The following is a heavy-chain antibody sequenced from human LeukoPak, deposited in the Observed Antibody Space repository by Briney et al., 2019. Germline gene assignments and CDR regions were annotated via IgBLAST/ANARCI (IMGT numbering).Heavy chain of an antibody. CDR3: AKHQPDIGIPAAGIDY. Sequence: GGSLRLSCAASRFRFASYGMHWVRQAPGKGLEWVAYIRYDGSDKYYADSVKGRFTISRDNSKNTLSLQMNSLRAEDTALYYCAKHQPDIGIPAAGIDYWGQGTLVTVSS. V-gene: IGHV3-30*02. CDR2: IRYDGSDK. D-gene: IGHD6-13*01. J-gene: IGHJ4*02. CDR1: RFRFASYG.